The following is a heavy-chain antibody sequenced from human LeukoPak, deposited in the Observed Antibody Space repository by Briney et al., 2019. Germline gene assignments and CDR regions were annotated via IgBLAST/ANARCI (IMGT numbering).Heavy chain of an antibody. V-gene: IGHV4-34*01. CDR1: GGSFSGYY. J-gene: IGHJ5*02. CDR2: INHSGST. CDR3: ARGHDDSSGYYYFDWFDP. D-gene: IGHD3-22*01. Sequence: SETLSLTCAVYGGSFSGYYWSWIRQPPGKGLEWIGEINHSGSTNYNPSLKSRVTISVGTSKNQLSLKLSSVTAADTAVYYCARGHDDSSGYYYFDWFDPWGQGTLVTVSS.